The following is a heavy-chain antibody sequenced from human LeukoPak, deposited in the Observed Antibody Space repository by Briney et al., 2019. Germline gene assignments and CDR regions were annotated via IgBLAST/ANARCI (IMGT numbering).Heavy chain of an antibody. Sequence: PGGSLRLSCTASGFTFGDYAMSWFRQAPGKGLEWVGFIRSKAYGGTTEYAASVKGRFTISRDDSKSIAYLQMNSLKTEDTAVYYCTRDPNYGRPLNWGQGTLVTVSS. D-gene: IGHD4-17*01. J-gene: IGHJ4*02. CDR3: TRDPNYGRPLN. CDR1: GFTFGDYA. V-gene: IGHV3-49*03. CDR2: IRSKAYGGTT.